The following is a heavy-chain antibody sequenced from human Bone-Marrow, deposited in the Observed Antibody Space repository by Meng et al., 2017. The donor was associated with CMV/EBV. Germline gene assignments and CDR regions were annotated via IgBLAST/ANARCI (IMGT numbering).Heavy chain of an antibody. CDR3: VKGIGGYCSKENPNYLDS. CDR1: GFTVSSTY. J-gene: IGHJ4*02. V-gene: IGHV3-9*01. CDR2: ISWNSGTR. D-gene: IGHD2-2*01. Sequence: SLKISCAASGFTVSSTYMNWVRQAPGKGLERVSDISWNSGTRGYAESVRGRFSISRDNLKNSLYLQMNSLGPDDTALYYCVKGIGGYCSKENPNYLDSWGQGTLVTVSS.